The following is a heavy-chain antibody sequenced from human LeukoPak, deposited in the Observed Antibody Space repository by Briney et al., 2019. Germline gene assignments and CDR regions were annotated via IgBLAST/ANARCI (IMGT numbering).Heavy chain of an antibody. V-gene: IGHV4-31*03. Sequence: SETLSLTCTVSGGSISSGGYYWSWIRQHPGKGLEWIGYIYYSGSTYYNPSLKSRVTISVDTSKNQFSLKLGSVTAADTAVYYCARGGNYGSSSDYWGQGTLVTVSS. CDR1: GGSISSGGYY. CDR2: IYYSGST. CDR3: ARGGNYGSSSDY. D-gene: IGHD3-10*01. J-gene: IGHJ4*02.